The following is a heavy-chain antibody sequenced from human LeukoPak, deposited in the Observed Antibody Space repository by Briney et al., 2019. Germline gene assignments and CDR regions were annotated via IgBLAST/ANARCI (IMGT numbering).Heavy chain of an antibody. Sequence: GESLKISCKGSGYSFNTYWIGWVRQMPGKGLEWMGIIYPGDSDTKYSPSFQGQVTISADKSISTAYLQWSSLKASDTTMYYCARRDRWYYYMDVWGKGTTVTVSS. CDR1: GYSFNTYW. CDR3: ARRDRWYYYMDV. CDR2: IYPGDSDT. D-gene: IGHD4-23*01. J-gene: IGHJ6*03. V-gene: IGHV5-51*01.